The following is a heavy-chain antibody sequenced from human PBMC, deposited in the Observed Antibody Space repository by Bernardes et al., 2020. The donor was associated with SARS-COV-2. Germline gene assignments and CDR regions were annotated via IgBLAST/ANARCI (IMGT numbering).Heavy chain of an antibody. Sequence: GGSLRLSCAASGFTFDDYAMHWVRQAPGKGLEWVSGISWNSGSIGYADSVKGRFTISRDNAKNSLYLQMNSLRAEDTALYYCAAHYGDYTSLRYWGQGTLVTVSS. CDR3: AAHYGDYTSLRY. D-gene: IGHD4-17*01. J-gene: IGHJ4*02. V-gene: IGHV3-9*01. CDR2: ISWNSGSI. CDR1: GFTFDDYA.